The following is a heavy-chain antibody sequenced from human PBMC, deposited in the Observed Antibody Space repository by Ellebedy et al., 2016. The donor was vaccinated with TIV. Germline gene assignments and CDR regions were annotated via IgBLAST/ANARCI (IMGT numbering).Heavy chain of an antibody. CDR2: IYYSGNT. D-gene: IGHD3-22*01. CDR1: GGSISSGGFY. Sequence: LRLXXTVSGGSISSGGFYWSWIRQFPGKGLEWIGYIYYSGNTDYNPSLKSRVSISGDTSKNQFSLKLSSVTAADTAMYYCARDQNYDTSGRDALDIWGQGITVTVSS. V-gene: IGHV4-31*03. CDR3: ARDQNYDTSGRDALDI. J-gene: IGHJ3*02.